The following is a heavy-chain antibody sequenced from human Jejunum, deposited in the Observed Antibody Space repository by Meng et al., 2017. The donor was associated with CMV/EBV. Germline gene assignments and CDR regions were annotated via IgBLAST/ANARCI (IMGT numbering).Heavy chain of an antibody. D-gene: IGHD5-18*01. J-gene: IGHJ4*02. V-gene: IGHV3-74*01. CDR1: GFTFSDDW. CDR3: VRDGPSVMVEFDY. CDR2: IKPDGTIT. Sequence: EVELVESGGGIVQPGGSLRLSCEASGFTFSDDWMYWVRQVPGKGLQWVSYIKPDGTITNYADSVKGRFTISRDNAKNTLYLQMNSLRAGDTAVYYCVRDGPSVMVEFDYWGLGTLVTVSS.